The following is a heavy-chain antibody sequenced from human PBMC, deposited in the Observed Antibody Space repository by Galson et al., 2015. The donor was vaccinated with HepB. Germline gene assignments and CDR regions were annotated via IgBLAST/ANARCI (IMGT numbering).Heavy chain of an antibody. D-gene: IGHD3-3*01. Sequence: SLRLSCAASGFTFSSYAMHWVRQAPGKGLKYVSAISSNGGSTYYADSVKGRFTISRDNSKNTLYLQMSSLRAEDTAVYYCMKGLTIFGVVNGMDVWGQGTTVTVSS. CDR1: GFTFSSYA. CDR3: MKGLTIFGVVNGMDV. J-gene: IGHJ6*02. V-gene: IGHV3-64D*06. CDR2: ISSNGGST.